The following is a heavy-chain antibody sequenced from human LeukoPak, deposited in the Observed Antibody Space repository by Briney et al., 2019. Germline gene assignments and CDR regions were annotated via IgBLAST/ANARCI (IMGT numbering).Heavy chain of an antibody. J-gene: IGHJ4*02. D-gene: IGHD5-18*01. Sequence: GGSLRLSCAVSGFTFSDYWMHWVRQAPGQGLVWVSRINNDGSTTTYADSVKGRFTISRDNAKNTLYLQMNSLRAEDTAVYYCARPHLTYSYGPPDYWGQGTLVTVSS. CDR2: INNDGSTT. CDR3: ARPHLTYSYGPPDY. V-gene: IGHV3-74*01. CDR1: GFTFSDYW.